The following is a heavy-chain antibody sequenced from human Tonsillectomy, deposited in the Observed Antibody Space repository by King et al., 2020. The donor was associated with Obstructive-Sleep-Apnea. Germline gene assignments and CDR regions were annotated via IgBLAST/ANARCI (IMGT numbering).Heavy chain of an antibody. CDR1: GGSVSSGSYY. CDR3: ARGLDYYDTSGPRVDP. D-gene: IGHD3-22*01. Sequence: QLQESGPGLVKPSETLSLTCTVSGGSVSSGSYYWSWIRQPPGKGLGGIWYIFSSGRTNYRPSLKSRVTISVDTSKNHFSLRLSSVTAADTAVYYCARGLDYYDTSGPRVDPWGQGTLVTVSS. V-gene: IGHV4-61*01. CDR2: IFSSGRT. J-gene: IGHJ5*02.